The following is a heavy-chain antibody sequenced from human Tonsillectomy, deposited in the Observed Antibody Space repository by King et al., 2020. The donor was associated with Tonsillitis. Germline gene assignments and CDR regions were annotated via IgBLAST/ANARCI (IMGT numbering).Heavy chain of an antibody. V-gene: IGHV3-7*03. CDR1: GLTFGDYW. Sequence: VQLVESGGGLVQPGESLRLSCAASGLTFGDYWMTWVRQAPGKGLEWVANIRKDGSVIHYGDSVKGRFTISRDNAKNSLYLQMNGLRAEDTAVYYCARYFTPSYGSSWYDAFDIWGRGTMVTVSS. D-gene: IGHD6-13*01. CDR3: ARYFTPSYGSSWYDAFDI. CDR2: IRKDGSVI. J-gene: IGHJ3*02.